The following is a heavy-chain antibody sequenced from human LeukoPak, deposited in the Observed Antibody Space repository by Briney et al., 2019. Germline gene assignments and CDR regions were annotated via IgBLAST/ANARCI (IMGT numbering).Heavy chain of an antibody. CDR3: ARAPYGVGYTAERDY. CDR2: IYRDDTT. J-gene: IGHJ4*02. V-gene: IGHV3-53*01. D-gene: IGHD3-16*02. Sequence: PGGSLRLSCAASGFPVSSNYMSWVRRAPGKGLEWVSVIYRDDTTYYADSVKGRFTIFRDNSKNTLYLQMNSLRDDDTAVYYCARAPYGVGYTAERDYWGQGTLVTVSS. CDR1: GFPVSSNY.